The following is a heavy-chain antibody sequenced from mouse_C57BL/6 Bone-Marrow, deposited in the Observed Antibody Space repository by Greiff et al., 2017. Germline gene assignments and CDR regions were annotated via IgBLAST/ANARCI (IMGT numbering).Heavy chain of an antibody. Sequence: QVQLQQPGAELVKPGASVKLSCKASGYTFTSYWMQWVKQRPGQGLEWIGEIDPSDSYTNYNEKFKGKATLTVDTSSSTAYMQLSSLTSEDSAVYYCARGEELTVNFDYWGQGTTLTVSS. CDR2: IDPSDSYT. V-gene: IGHV1-50*01. J-gene: IGHJ2*01. CDR3: ARGEELTVNFDY. D-gene: IGHD4-1*01. CDR1: GYTFTSYW.